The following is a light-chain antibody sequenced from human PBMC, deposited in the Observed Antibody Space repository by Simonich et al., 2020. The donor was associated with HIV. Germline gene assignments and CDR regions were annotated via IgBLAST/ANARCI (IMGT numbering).Light chain of an antibody. V-gene: IGKV1-5*03. J-gene: IGKJ1*01. Sequence: IQMTQSPSTLSASVGDRVTITCRASQSISNWLAWYQQKPGKAPKVLIYKASSLESGVPSRFSGSGSGTEFTLTISSLQPDDFATYFCQQYSNYSRTFGQGTKVDIK. CDR2: KAS. CDR1: QSISNW. CDR3: QQYSNYSRT.